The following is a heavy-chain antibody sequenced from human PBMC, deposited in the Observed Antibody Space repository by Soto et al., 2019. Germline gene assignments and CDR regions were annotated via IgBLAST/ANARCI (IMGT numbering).Heavy chain of an antibody. V-gene: IGHV3-23*01. CDR1: GFTFSNYA. J-gene: IGHJ4*02. D-gene: IGHD5-18*01. CDR3: AKVLGNSYVQQYFDY. Sequence: EVQLLESGGGLVQPRGSLRLSCAASGFTFSNYAMSWVRQAPGKGLEWVSTISSVGDNTYYADSVKGRFTISRDNSKNTLYLQMNSLTAEDTAVYYCAKVLGNSYVQQYFDYWGQGTLVTVSS. CDR2: ISSVGDNT.